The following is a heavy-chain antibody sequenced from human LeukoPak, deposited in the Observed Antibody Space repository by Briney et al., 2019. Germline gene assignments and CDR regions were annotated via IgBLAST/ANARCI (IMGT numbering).Heavy chain of an antibody. J-gene: IGHJ4*02. D-gene: IGHD2-15*01. Sequence: PGGSLRLSCAASGFTVSSNYMSWVHQAPGKGLEWASIIYSGGSTNYADSVKGRFTISRDNSKNTLYLHMNSLRAEDTAVYYCATSVGRYYFDYWGQGALVTVSS. CDR2: IYSGGST. V-gene: IGHV3-53*01. CDR1: GFTVSSNY. CDR3: ATSVGRYYFDY.